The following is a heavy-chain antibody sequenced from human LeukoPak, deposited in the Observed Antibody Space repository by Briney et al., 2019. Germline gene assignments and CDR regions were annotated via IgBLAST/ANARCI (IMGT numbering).Heavy chain of an antibody. D-gene: IGHD3-16*01. CDR1: GYTFTSYD. V-gene: IGHV1-46*01. Sequence: ASVKVSCKASGYTFTSYDIYWVRQAPGQGLEWMGIINPSDGSTTYAQRFQGRVTLTRDTSTSTVYMELSSLRSEDTAVYYCARHQVAGEDPFYYWGQGTLVTVSS. CDR3: ARHQVAGEDPFYY. J-gene: IGHJ4*03. CDR2: INPSDGST.